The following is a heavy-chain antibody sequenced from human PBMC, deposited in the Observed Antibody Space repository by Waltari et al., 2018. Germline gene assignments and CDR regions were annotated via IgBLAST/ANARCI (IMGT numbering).Heavy chain of an antibody. CDR3: ARGRPFDC. J-gene: IGHJ4*02. V-gene: IGHV5-51*03. Sequence: EVQLVQSEAEVRKPGESLKISCKASGYSFTDYWIAWVRQMPVEGLEWLGIIYPGDSDTRYSPSFQGRVTISADVSVTTAYMQWSSLKASDTAMYYCARGRPFDCWGQGTLVTVSS. CDR2: IYPGDSDT. CDR1: GYSFTDYW.